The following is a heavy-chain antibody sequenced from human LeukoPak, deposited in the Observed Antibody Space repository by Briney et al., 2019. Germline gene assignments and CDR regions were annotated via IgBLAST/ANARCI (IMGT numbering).Heavy chain of an antibody. CDR2: ISTSGTT. J-gene: IGHJ4*02. CDR1: GGSVTTYY. D-gene: IGHD1-26*01. CDR3: AREATVVGATII. Sequence: PSETLSLTCTVSGGSVTTYYWSWIRQSAGKGLEWIGHISTSGTTTYNPSLKSRVTMSVDTSKNQFSLKLTSVTPADTAVYYCAREATVVGATIIWGQGTLVTVSS. V-gene: IGHV4-4*07.